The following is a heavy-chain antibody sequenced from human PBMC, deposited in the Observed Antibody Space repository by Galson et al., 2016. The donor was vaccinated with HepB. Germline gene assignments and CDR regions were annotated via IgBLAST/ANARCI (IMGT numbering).Heavy chain of an antibody. Sequence: SLRLSCAASGFTFSNYAMSWVRQAPGKGLEWVSAISSSDGSTYYADSVKGRVTISRDNSKNTLYLQLNSLRAGDTALYYCARVDSYSYLDYYYYGMDVWGQGTTVTVSS. V-gene: IGHV3-23*01. CDR2: ISSSDGST. CDR3: ARVDSYSYLDYYYYGMDV. CDR1: GFTFSNYA. D-gene: IGHD5-18*01. J-gene: IGHJ6*02.